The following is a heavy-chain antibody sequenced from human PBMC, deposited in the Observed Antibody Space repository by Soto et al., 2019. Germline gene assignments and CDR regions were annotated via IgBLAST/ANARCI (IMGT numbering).Heavy chain of an antibody. J-gene: IGHJ5*02. CDR3: ARVTEYDFWSGYYSRYNWFDP. Sequence: QVQLVQSGAEVKKPGSSVKVSCKASGGTFSSYAISWVRQAPGQGLEWMGGIIPIFGTANYAQKFQGRVTITADESTSTAYMELSSLGSEDTAVYYCARVTEYDFWSGYYSRYNWFDPWGQGTLVTVSS. CDR1: GGTFSSYA. V-gene: IGHV1-69*12. CDR2: IIPIFGTA. D-gene: IGHD3-3*01.